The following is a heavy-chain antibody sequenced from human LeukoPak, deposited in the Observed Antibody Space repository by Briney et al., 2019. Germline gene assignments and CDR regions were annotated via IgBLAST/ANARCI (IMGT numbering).Heavy chain of an antibody. D-gene: IGHD5-12*01. V-gene: IGHV3-48*01. J-gene: IGHJ4*01. CDR1: GFNFIDHS. CDR3: ARDHRYAFDN. Sequence: QSGGSLRLSCAASGFNFIDHSMNWVRQAPGKGLEWISYIGISSGNTKYADSVKGRFTISRDKARNSLYLQMNSLRVEDTAVYYCARDHRYAFDNWGHGTLVTVSS. CDR2: IGISSGNT.